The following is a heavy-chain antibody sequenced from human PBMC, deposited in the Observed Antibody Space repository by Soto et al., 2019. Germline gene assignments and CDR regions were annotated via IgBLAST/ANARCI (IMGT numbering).Heavy chain of an antibody. V-gene: IGHV3-11*06. Sequence: QVQLVESGGGLVKPGGSLRLSCAASRFTFSDYYMSWIRQAPGKGLEWVAYISTRSSYTNYADSVRGRFTISRDNAKNPVYLQMNSLRAEDTAVYFCARDQGHSSWSTYGMTSGAKGPRSPSP. CDR2: ISTRSSYT. CDR3: ARDQGHSSWSTYGMTS. CDR1: RFTFSDYY. D-gene: IGHD6-6*01. J-gene: IGHJ6*02.